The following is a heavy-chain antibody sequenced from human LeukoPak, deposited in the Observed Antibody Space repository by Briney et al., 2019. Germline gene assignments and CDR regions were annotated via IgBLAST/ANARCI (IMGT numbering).Heavy chain of an antibody. V-gene: IGHV3-30-3*01. CDR2: ISYDGSNK. D-gene: IGHD1-26*01. Sequence: GGSLRLSCAASGFTFSSYAMHWVRQAPGKGLEWVAVISYDGSNKYYADSVKGRFTISRDNSKNTLYLQMNSLRAEDTAVYYCARARIVGAKIPDYFDYWGQGTLVTVSS. CDR1: GFTFSSYA. CDR3: ARARIVGAKIPDYFDY. J-gene: IGHJ4*02.